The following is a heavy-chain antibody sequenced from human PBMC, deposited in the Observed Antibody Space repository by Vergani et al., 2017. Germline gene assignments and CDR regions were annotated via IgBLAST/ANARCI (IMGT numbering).Heavy chain of an antibody. Sequence: QITLKESGPTLVKPTQTLTLTCTFSGFSLSTSGVGVGWIRQPPGKALEWLALIYWNDDKRYSPSLKSRLTITKDTSKNQVVLTITNMDPVDTATYYCAHTQDMVLVPAAIEGWFDPWGQGTLVTVSS. J-gene: IGHJ5*02. D-gene: IGHD2-2*02. CDR3: AHTQDMVLVPAAIEGWFDP. CDR1: GFSLSTSGVG. V-gene: IGHV2-5*01. CDR2: IYWNDDK.